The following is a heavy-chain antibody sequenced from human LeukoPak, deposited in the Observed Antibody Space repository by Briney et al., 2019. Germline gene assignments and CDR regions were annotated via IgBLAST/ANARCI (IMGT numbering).Heavy chain of an antibody. Sequence: PSQTLSLTRTVSGGAISSGDYYWSSIRQPPGKGLEWIGCIYYTGSTYYNPSLKSRVTISVDTSKNQFSLKLSSVTAADTAVYYCARVRTYYDFWSGYSYNWFDPWGQGTLVTVSS. CDR2: IYYTGST. D-gene: IGHD3-3*01. V-gene: IGHV4-30-4*01. CDR1: GGAISSGDYY. CDR3: ARVRTYYDFWSGYSYNWFDP. J-gene: IGHJ5*02.